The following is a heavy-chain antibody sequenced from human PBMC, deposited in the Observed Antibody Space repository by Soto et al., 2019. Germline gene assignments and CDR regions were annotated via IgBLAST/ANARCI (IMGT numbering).Heavy chain of an antibody. V-gene: IGHV1-69*01. J-gene: IGHJ4*02. CDR1: GGTFSRHA. Sequence: QGQLVQSGAEVMKPGSSVKVSCKASGGTFSRHAISWVRQAPGQGLEWMGGIIPIFGTANHAQKFQGRVTIIADESTSTVYMELSSLRSEDTAMYYCARGWGYDSNDYYYAYWGQGTLVIVSS. D-gene: IGHD3-22*01. CDR3: ARGWGYDSNDYYYAY. CDR2: IIPIFGTA.